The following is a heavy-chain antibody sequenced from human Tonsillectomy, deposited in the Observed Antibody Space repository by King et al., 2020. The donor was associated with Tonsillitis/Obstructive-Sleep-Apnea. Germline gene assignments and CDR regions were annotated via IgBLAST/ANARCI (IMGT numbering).Heavy chain of an antibody. CDR3: ARESSDYDDAFDF. D-gene: IGHD5-12*01. V-gene: IGHV3-33*01. CDR2: IWYDGSNK. Sequence: VQLVESGGGVVQPGRSLRLSCAASGFTFSDYGMHWVRQAPGKGLEWVAVIWYDGSNKYYADSVEGRFTISRDNSKNTLYLQMNSLRAEDTAVYYCARESSDYDDAFDFWGQGTMVTVSS. J-gene: IGHJ3*01. CDR1: GFTFSDYG.